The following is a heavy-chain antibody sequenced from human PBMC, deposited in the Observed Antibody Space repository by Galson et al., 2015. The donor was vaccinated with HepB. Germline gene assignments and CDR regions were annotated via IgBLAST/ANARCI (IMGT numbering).Heavy chain of an antibody. D-gene: IGHD1-26*01. CDR2: INPSGGST. J-gene: IGHJ4*02. Sequence: SVKVSCKASGYTFTSYYMHWVRQAPGQGLEWMGIINPSGGSTSYAQKFQGRVTMTRDTSTSTVYMELSSLRSEDTAVYYCASPGGAGATSFDYWGQGTLVTVSS. V-gene: IGHV1-46*03. CDR1: GYTFTSYY. CDR3: ASPGGAGATSFDY.